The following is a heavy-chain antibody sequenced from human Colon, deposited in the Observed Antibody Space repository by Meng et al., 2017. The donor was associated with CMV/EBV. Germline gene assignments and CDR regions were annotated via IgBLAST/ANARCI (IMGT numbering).Heavy chain of an antibody. V-gene: IGHV4-34*01. CDR3: ARANRGYDFFAIARNLKNNWFDP. CDR1: GGSFSGYY. D-gene: IGHD3-3*01. Sequence: SETLSLTCAVYGGSFSGYYWSWIRQPPGKGLEWIGEINHSGSTNYNPSLKSRVTISVDTSKNQFSLKLSSVTAADTAVYYCARANRGYDFFAIARNLKNNWFDPWGQGTLVTVSS. CDR2: INHSGST. J-gene: IGHJ5*02.